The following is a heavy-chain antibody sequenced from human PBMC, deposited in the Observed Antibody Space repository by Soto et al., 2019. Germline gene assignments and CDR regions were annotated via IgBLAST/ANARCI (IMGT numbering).Heavy chain of an antibody. Sequence: QLQLQESGSGLVKASQTLSLTCGVSGGSITSSGYFWNWIRQPPGKGLEWVGYIYHSGSTYYNPSLKSRVTISVAGSTNNFSLMLNSVTAADTAVYYRASEGYYGLDVWGQGTTVTVSS. V-gene: IGHV4-30-2*01. CDR1: GGSITSSGYF. CDR3: ASEGYYGLDV. J-gene: IGHJ6*02. CDR2: IYHSGST.